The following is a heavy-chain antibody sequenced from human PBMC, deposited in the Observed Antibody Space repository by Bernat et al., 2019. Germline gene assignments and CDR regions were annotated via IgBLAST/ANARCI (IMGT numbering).Heavy chain of an antibody. Sequence: EVQLVETGGDLIQPGGSLRLSCAASGFTVSSNYMSWVRQAPGKGLEWVSVIYSGGSTYYADSGKGRFTISRDNSKNTLYLQMNSLRAEDTAVYYCARDPTDYDILTASMENSAYGMDVWGQGTTVTVSS. D-gene: IGHD3-9*01. CDR2: IYSGGST. CDR3: ARDPTDYDILTASMENSAYGMDV. J-gene: IGHJ6*02. CDR1: GFTVSSNY. V-gene: IGHV3-53*02.